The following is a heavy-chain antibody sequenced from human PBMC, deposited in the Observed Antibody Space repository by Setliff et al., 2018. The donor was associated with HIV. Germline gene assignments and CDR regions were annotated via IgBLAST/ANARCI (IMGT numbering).Heavy chain of an antibody. CDR3: ARYDMPSSHSSGYYYDS. CDR2: IYYSGST. CDR1: GGSINSGGYY. J-gene: IGHJ5*01. Sequence: PSETLSLTCTVSGGSINSGGYYWSWIRQHPGKGLEWIGYIYYSGSTNYNPSLKSRVTISVDTSKDQFSLKLNSVTAADTAIYYCARYDMPSSHSSGYYYDSWGQGALVTVSS. D-gene: IGHD3-22*01. V-gene: IGHV4-61*08.